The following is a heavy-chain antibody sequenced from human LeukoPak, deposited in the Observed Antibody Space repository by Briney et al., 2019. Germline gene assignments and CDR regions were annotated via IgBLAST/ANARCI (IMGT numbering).Heavy chain of an antibody. J-gene: IGHJ4*02. V-gene: IGHV3-66*01. CDR3: AKEMGFKIREVMLGFFDY. CDR2: IYSGGDT. Sequence: GGSLRLSCAASGFTFSLTYMAWVRQAPGKGLECVSVIYSGGDTYYADSVKGRFTVARDNSKKTLYLQMNSLRAEDTAVYYCAKEMGFKIREVMLGFFDYWGQGTLVTVSS. D-gene: IGHD3-10*01. CDR1: GFTFSLTY.